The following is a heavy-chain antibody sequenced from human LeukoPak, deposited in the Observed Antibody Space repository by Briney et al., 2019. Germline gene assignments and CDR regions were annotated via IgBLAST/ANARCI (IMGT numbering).Heavy chain of an antibody. Sequence: SETLSLTCTVSGGSISSNSYFWGWIRQPPGKGLEWIGSIYYSGSTYYNPSLKSRVTISVDTSKNQFSLKLSSVTAADTAVYYCARSQGEWLAADAFDIWGQGTMVTVSS. V-gene: IGHV4-39*01. CDR3: ARSQGEWLAADAFDI. J-gene: IGHJ3*02. CDR2: IYYSGST. CDR1: GGSISSNSYF. D-gene: IGHD3-3*01.